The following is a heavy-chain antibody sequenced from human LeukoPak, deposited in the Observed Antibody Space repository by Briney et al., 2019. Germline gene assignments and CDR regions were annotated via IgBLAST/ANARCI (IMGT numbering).Heavy chain of an antibody. D-gene: IGHD3-10*01. V-gene: IGHV3-23*01. CDR1: GYTLSSYA. J-gene: IGHJ3*02. CDR3: ANFYGSGSYYNSLDAFDI. Sequence: GGSLRLSCAASGYTLSSYAMSWVRQAPGKGLEWVLANRGRGGRTFYADSVKGRFTISRDNSKNSLYLQMISLRAEDTAVYYCANFYGSGSYYNSLDAFDIWGQGTMVTVSS. CDR2: NRGRGGRT.